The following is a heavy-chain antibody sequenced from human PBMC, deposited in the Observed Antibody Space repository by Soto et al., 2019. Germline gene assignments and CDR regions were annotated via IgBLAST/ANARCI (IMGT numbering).Heavy chain of an antibody. CDR3: ARLPNLFYYYGMDV. CDR1: GYSLTSSW. Sequence: EVQLVQSGAEVKKPGESLKISCKASGYSLTSSWIAWVRQMPGKGLEWMGIIYPGDSDTKYSPAFQGQVTISADKSISTAYLQWSSLKPSDTAIYYCARLPNLFYYYGMDVWGQGTTVTVSS. CDR2: IYPGDSDT. J-gene: IGHJ6*02. V-gene: IGHV5-51*03.